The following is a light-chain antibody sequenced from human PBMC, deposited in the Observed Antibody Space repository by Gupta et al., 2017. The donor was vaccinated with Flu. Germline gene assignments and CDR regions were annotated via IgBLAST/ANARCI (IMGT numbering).Light chain of an antibody. CDR2: GNS. CDR1: SSNIGAGYD. J-gene: IGLJ3*02. Sequence: QSVLTQPPSVSGAPGQRVTISCTGSSSNIGAGYDVHWYQQLPGTAPNLLIYGNSNRPSGVPDRFSGSKSGTSASLAITGLQAEYEADYYCQSYDSSLSAWVFGGGTKLTVL. V-gene: IGLV1-40*01. CDR3: QSYDSSLSAWV.